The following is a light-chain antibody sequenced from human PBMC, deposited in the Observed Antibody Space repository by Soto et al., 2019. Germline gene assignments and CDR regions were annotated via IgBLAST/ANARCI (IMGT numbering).Light chain of an antibody. CDR2: GAS. Sequence: EIVLTQSPGTLSLSPGERATLSCRASQSVSSNSLAWYQQKPGQAPRLLIYGASSSATGIPDRFSGSGAGTDFTLTISRLEPEDFAVYYCQHYGRSPYTFGQGTKLEIK. CDR1: QSVSSNS. J-gene: IGKJ2*01. V-gene: IGKV3-20*01. CDR3: QHYGRSPYT.